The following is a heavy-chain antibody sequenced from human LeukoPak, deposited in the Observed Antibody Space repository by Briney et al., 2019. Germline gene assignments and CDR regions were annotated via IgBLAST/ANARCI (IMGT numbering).Heavy chain of an antibody. J-gene: IGHJ4*02. Sequence: GGSLRLSCSASGFSFSRDYMSWVRQAPGKRLECVAKIEPDGSQQYYVDSVRGRFTISRDNSKNSLYLHLNFLRAEDTAVYYCVTETWWRFDHWGQGSLVTVSS. CDR3: VTETWWRFDH. CDR2: IEPDGSQQ. D-gene: IGHD2-15*01. CDR1: GFSFSRDY. V-gene: IGHV3-7*01.